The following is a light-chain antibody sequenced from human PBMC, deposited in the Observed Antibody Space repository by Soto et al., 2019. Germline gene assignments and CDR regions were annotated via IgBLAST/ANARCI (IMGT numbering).Light chain of an antibody. CDR3: GTWDSSLSTGV. CDR1: SSNIGESY. Sequence: QSVLTQPPSVSAAPGQKVTISCSESSSNIGESYVSWYQHLPGTAPKLLIYDNNKRPSGIPDRFSGSSSGTSATLGITGLQTGDEADYYCGTWDSSLSTGVFGGGTKLTVL. V-gene: IGLV1-51*01. J-gene: IGLJ2*01. CDR2: DNN.